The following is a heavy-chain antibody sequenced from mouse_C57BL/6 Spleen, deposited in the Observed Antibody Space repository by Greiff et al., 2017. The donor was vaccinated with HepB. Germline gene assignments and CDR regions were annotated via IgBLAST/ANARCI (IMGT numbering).Heavy chain of an antibody. CDR2: ISYDGSN. CDR1: GYSITSGYY. J-gene: IGHJ1*03. Sequence: EVQVVESGPGLVKPSQSLSLTCSVTGYSITSGYYWNWIRQFPGNKLEWMGYISYDGSNNYNPSLKNRISITRDTSKNQFFLKLNSVTTEDTATYYCARVGGYYGYFDVWGTGTTVTVSS. D-gene: IGHD1-1*02. CDR3: ARVGGYYGYFDV. V-gene: IGHV3-6*01.